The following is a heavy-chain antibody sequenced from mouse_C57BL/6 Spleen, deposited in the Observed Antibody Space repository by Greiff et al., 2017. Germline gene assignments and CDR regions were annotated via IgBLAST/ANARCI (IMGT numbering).Heavy chain of an antibody. D-gene: IGHD2-4*01. CDR1: GFTFSDYG. Sequence: EVMLVESGGGLVKPGGSLKLSCAASGFTFSDYGMHWVRQAPEKGLEWVGYISRGSSTIYYADTVKGRFTISRDNAKNTLFLQMTSLRSEDTAMYYCARPDDYGYYFGYWGQGTTLTFSS. CDR2: ISRGSSTI. J-gene: IGHJ2*01. V-gene: IGHV5-17*01. CDR3: ARPDDYGYYFGY.